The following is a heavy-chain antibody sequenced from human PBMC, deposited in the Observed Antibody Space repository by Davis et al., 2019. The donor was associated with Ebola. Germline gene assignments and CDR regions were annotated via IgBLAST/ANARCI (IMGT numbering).Heavy chain of an antibody. V-gene: IGHV3-23*01. J-gene: IGHJ6*02. CDR3: AKEVIAGDYGVYYGLDV. CDR1: NFTFSTYA. Sequence: GESLKISCVASNFTFSTYAMSWVRQAPGQGLEWVSAITGSGTHTYYANAVKGRFTMSRDNSKNTVSLQMNGLTAEDTARYYCAKEVIAGDYGVYYGLDVWGQGTTVTVSS. D-gene: IGHD4-17*01. CDR2: ITGSGTHT.